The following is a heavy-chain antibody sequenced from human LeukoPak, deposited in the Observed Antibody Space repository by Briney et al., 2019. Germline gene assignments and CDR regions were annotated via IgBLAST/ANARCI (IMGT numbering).Heavy chain of an antibody. V-gene: IGHV3-23*01. D-gene: IGHD3-9*01. CDR3: ARDRDDILTGYFDY. CDR1: GFTFSSYA. CDR2: ISGSGGST. J-gene: IGHJ4*02. Sequence: GGSLRLSCAASGFTFSSYAMSWVRQAPGKGLEWVSAISGSGGSTYYADSVKGRFTISRDNAKNSLYLQMNSLRAEDTAVYYCARDRDDILTGYFDYWGQGTLVTVSS.